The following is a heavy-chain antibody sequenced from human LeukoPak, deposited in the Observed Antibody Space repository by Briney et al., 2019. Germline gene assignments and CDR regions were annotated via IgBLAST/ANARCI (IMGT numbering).Heavy chain of an antibody. CDR3: ARPLYYDILTGEYYFDY. CDR2: IYYSGST. Sequence: PSETLSLTCTVSGGSISSSSYYWGWLRQPPGKGLEWIGSIYYSGSTYYNPSLKSRVTISVDTSKNQFSLKLSSVTAADTAVYYCARPLYYDILTGEYYFDYWGQGTLVTVSS. V-gene: IGHV4-39*01. D-gene: IGHD3-9*01. CDR1: GGSISSSSYY. J-gene: IGHJ4*02.